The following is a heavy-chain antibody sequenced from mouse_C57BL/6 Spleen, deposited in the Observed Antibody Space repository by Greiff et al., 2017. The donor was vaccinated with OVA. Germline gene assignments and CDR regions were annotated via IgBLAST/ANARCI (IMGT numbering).Heavy chain of an antibody. J-gene: IGHJ2*01. CDR1: GYTFTSYW. CDR2: IHPNSGST. V-gene: IGHV1-64*01. D-gene: IGHD4-1*01. Sequence: QVQLQQPGAELVKPGASVKLSCKASGYTFTSYWMHWVKQRPGQGLEWIGMIHPNSGSTNYNEKFKGKATLTVDKSSSTAYMQLSSLTSEDSAVYYCARIELTGLDYWGQGTTLTVSS. CDR3: ARIELTGLDY.